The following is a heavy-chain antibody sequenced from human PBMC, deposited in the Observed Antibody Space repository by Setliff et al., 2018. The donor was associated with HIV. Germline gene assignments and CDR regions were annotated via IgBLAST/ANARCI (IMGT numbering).Heavy chain of an antibody. D-gene: IGHD3-9*01. CDR2: INVANGNT. J-gene: IGHJ3*02. CDR3: ARDRGYFDWLSSGAFDI. V-gene: IGHV1-3*01. CDR1: GYTFINHA. Sequence: ASVKVSCKASGYTFINHAIHWVRQAPGQSLEWMGWINVANGNTKYSQKFQDRVTITMDTGASTAYMELNSLRSEDSAVYYCARDRGYFDWLSSGAFDIWGQGTMVTVSS.